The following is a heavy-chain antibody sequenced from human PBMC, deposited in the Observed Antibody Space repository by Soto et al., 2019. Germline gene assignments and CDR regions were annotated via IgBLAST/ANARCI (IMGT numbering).Heavy chain of an antibody. CDR1: GFTFSNAW. Sequence: EVQLVESGGGLVKPGGSLRLSCAASGFTFSNAWMSWVRQAPGKGLEWVGRIKSKTDGGTTDYAAPVKGRFTISRDDSKNTLYLQMNSLKTEDTAVYYCTTDLEGSIAAPNYYYYGMDVWGQGTTVTVSS. D-gene: IGHD6-6*01. CDR2: IKSKTDGGTT. V-gene: IGHV3-15*01. CDR3: TTDLEGSIAAPNYYYYGMDV. J-gene: IGHJ6*02.